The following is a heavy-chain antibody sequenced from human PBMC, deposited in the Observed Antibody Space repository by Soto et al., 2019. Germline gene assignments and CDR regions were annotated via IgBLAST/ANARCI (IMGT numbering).Heavy chain of an antibody. J-gene: IGHJ4*02. CDR3: ARGGDYDSSGYYYSSLTY. V-gene: IGHV4-34*01. CDR2: INHSGST. Sequence: WETLSLTCAVYGGSFSGYYWSWIRQPPGKGLEWIGEINHSGSTNYNPSLKSRVTISVDTSKNQFSLKLSSVTAADTAVYYCARGGDYDSSGYYYSSLTYWGQGTLVTVSS. CDR1: GGSFSGYY. D-gene: IGHD3-22*01.